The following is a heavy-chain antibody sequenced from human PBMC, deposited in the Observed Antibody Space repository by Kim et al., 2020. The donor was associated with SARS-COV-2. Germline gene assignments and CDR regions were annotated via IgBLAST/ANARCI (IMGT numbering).Heavy chain of an antibody. J-gene: IGHJ4*02. V-gene: IGHV3-23*01. Sequence: GGSLRLSCAASGFTFSSYAMSWVRQAPGKGLEWVSAISGSGGSTYYADSVKGRFTISRDNSKNTLYLQMNSLRAEDTAVYYCAKDLARSYYGSGSLCDYWGQGTLVTVSS. CDR2: ISGSGGST. D-gene: IGHD3-10*01. CDR1: GFTFSSYA. CDR3: AKDLARSYYGSGSLCDY.